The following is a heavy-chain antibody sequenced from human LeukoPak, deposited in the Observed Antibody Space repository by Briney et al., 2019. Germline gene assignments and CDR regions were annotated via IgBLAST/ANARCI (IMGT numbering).Heavy chain of an antibody. V-gene: IGHV4-59*01. D-gene: IGHD2-15*01. CDR2: VHYSGTT. CDR3: ARELGYCSGGTCYSAHAFDI. J-gene: IGHJ3*02. Sequence: PSETLSLTCTVSGGSISSYHWNWIRQPPGKGLEWIGYVHYSGTTKYNPSLNSRVTMSVDTSKNQISLRVNSVTAADTAVYYCARELGYCSGGTCYSAHAFDIWGQGTMVTVSS. CDR1: GGSISSYH.